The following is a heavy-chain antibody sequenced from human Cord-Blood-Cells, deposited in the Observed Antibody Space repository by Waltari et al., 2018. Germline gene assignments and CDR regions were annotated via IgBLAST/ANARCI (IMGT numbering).Heavy chain of an antibody. CDR3: ATYYYGSGSYYAFDI. V-gene: IGHV1-69*09. CDR1: GATFISYA. D-gene: IGHD3-10*01. Sequence: VQPVQSGAEVQQPGSSVKVSCQASGATFISYATSWVRQAPGQGLEWMGRIIPILGIANYAQKFQGRVTITADKSTSTAYMELSSLISEDTAVYYCATYYYGSGSYYAFDIWVQGTMVTVSS. J-gene: IGHJ3*02. CDR2: IIPILGIA.